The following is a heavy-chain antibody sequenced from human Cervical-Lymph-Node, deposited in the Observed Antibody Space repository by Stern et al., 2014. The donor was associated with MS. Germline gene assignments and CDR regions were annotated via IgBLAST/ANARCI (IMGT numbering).Heavy chain of an antibody. CDR2: VDYMGAT. J-gene: IGHJ4*02. CDR3: AKHACTGAACPFDL. CDR1: GDSISRYTHY. Sequence: QLQLQESGPGLVKPSETLSLTCAVSGDSISRYTHYWAWISQPPGKGLEWIGMVDYMGATYYNPALKSPVTISVDASKNHFSVALNAVSAADTAVYYCAKHACTGAACPFDLWGQGTLVTVSS. V-gene: IGHV4-39*01. D-gene: IGHD2-8*02.